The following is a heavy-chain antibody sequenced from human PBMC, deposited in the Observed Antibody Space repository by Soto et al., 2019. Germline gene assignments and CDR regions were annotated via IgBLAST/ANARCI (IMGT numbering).Heavy chain of an antibody. CDR2: FYHSGNS. CDR3: ARISSVDPYGYVNGGLDV. CDR1: GGSIRSYY. V-gene: IGHV4-59*01. Sequence: SETLSLTCIVSGGSIRSYYWSWIRQSPEKGLEWIGYFYHSGNSNYNPSLKNRVTISVDTSKNQLSLSLRSVTAADTAVYFCARISSVDPYGYVNGGLDVWGQGTTVTVSS. D-gene: IGHD5-18*01. J-gene: IGHJ6*02.